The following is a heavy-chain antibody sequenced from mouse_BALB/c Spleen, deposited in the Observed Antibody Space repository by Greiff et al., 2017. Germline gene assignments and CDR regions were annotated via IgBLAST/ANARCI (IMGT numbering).Heavy chain of an antibody. D-gene: IGHD2-2*01. Sequence: VQLQQSGAELVKPGASVKLSCKASGYTFTSYYMYWVKQRPGQGLEWIGEINPSNGGTNFNEKFKSKATLTVDKSSSTAYMQLSSLTSEDSAVYYCTRSGGYADYWGQGTTLTVSS. V-gene: IGHV1S81*02. CDR1: GYTFTSYY. J-gene: IGHJ2*01. CDR3: TRSGGYADY. CDR2: INPSNGGT.